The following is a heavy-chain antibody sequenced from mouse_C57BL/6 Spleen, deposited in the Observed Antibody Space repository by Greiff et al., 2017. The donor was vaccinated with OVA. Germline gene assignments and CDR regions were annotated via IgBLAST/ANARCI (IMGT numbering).Heavy chain of an antibody. J-gene: IGHJ4*01. CDR1: GYTFTSYW. CDR2: IDPSDSYT. CDR3: AKRGDDGYAIAY. Sequence: QVQLQQSGAELVMPGASVKLSCTASGYTFTSYWMHWVNQRPGQGLEWIGEIDPSDSYTNYNQKFKGMSTLTVDKSSSTAYMQLSSLTSEASAVYYCAKRGDDGYAIAYWGQGTLVTVSS. V-gene: IGHV1-69*01.